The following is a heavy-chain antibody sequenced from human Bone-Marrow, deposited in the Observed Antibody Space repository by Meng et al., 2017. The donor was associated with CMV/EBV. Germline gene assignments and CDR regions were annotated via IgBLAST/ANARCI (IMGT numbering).Heavy chain of an antibody. CDR2: IYYSGST. CDR3: AREDLVKGRYGMDV. D-gene: IGHD3-3*01. J-gene: IGHJ6*01. Sequence: SETLSLTCTVSGGSISSYYWSWIRQPPGKGLEWIGYIYYSGSTNYNPSLKSRVTISVDTSKNQFSLKLSSVTAADTAVYYCAREDLVKGRYGMDVWGQGHTVTSFS. CDR1: GGSISSYY. V-gene: IGHV4-59*01.